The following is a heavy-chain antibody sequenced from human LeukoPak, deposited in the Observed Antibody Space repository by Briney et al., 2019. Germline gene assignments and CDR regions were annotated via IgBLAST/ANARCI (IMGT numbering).Heavy chain of an antibody. D-gene: IGHD1-26*01. V-gene: IGHV4-31*03. CDR2: ASYSGGT. CDR3: ATAEWEYFYFDS. J-gene: IGHJ4*02. Sequence: PSETLSLTCSVSGGSVTGGGYYWSWIREHPGKGLEWIGFASYSGGTYYNPSLMSRITISVDRSQSQFSLRMRDVTAADTAVYFYATAEWEYFYFDSWGQGALVAVSS. CDR1: GGSVTGGGYY.